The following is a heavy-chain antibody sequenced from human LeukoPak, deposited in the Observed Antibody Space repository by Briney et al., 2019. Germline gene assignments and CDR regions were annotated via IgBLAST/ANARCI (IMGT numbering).Heavy chain of an antibody. Sequence: GGSLRLSCEASGFNFDEYAMHWVRQAPGKGLEWVSGISWNRGSVGYADSVKGRFTISRDNAKNSLYLQMNSLRTEDAALYYCAKDFLAYYDSAYYYYGMDVWGQGTTVTVSS. J-gene: IGHJ6*02. CDR1: GFNFDEYA. D-gene: IGHD3-22*01. V-gene: IGHV3-9*01. CDR3: AKDFLAYYDSAYYYYGMDV. CDR2: ISWNRGSV.